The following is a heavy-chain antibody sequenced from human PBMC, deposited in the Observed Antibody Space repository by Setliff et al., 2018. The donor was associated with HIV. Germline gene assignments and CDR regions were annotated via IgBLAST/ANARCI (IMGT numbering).Heavy chain of an antibody. J-gene: IGHJ6*03. CDR3: ARALFNEWQGHYYYYMDV. V-gene: IGHV4-4*07. CDR2: LFTSGKT. CDR1: GGSVSLYY. D-gene: IGHD3-3*01. Sequence: SETLSLTCTVSGGSVSLYYWNWMRQPVGKGLEWIGRLFTSGKTIFSPSLKSRVSMSVDTSKNAVSLKLDSVTAGDSAVYFCARALFNEWQGHYYYYMDVWGKGTTVTVSS.